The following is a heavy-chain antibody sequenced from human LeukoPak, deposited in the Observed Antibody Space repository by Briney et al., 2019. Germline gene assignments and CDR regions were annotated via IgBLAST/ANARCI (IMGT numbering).Heavy chain of an antibody. Sequence: PGGSLRLSCAASGFTFSSFPMSWVRQAPGKGLEWVSTISGSGRVTYYADSVKGRFTISRDNSKNTLYLQMNSLRAEDTAVYYCARAPNYDFWSGPTLLYFDYWGQGTLVTVSS. J-gene: IGHJ4*02. CDR2: ISGSGRVT. CDR1: GFTFSSFP. CDR3: ARAPNYDFWSGPTLLYFDY. V-gene: IGHV3-23*01. D-gene: IGHD3-3*01.